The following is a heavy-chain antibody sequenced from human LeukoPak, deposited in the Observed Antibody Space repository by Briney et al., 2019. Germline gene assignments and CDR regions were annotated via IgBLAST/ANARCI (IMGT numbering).Heavy chain of an antibody. V-gene: IGHV3-30*03. CDR2: ISYDGSNK. J-gene: IGHJ6*02. Sequence: GGSLRLSCAASGFTFSSYGIHWVRQAPGKGLEWVAVISYDGSNKYYADSVKGRFTISRDNSKNTLYLQMNSLRAEDTAVYYCAVMRFLEWLEESAYYYYGMDVWGQGTTVTVSS. CDR3: AVMRFLEWLEESAYYYYGMDV. D-gene: IGHD3-3*01. CDR1: GFTFSSYG.